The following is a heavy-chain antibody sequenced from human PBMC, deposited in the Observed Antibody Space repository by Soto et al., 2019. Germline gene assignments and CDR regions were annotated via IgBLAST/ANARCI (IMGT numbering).Heavy chain of an antibody. Sequence: ASETLSLTCAVSGYSISSYYYWGWIRLTPGKGLEWIGSVFHTGSTYDNPSLKSRVTISLDTSRNQFSLKLKSVTAADTAVYYCARGVRPNYHGSGFDSWGQGTQVTVSS. J-gene: IGHJ4*01. D-gene: IGHD3-10*01. CDR1: GYSISSYYY. CDR3: ARGVRPNYHGSGFDS. CDR2: VFHTGST. V-gene: IGHV4-38-2*01.